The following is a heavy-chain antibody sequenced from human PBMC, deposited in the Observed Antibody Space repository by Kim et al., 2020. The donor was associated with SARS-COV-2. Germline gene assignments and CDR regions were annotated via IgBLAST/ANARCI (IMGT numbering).Heavy chain of an antibody. CDR1: GGSISSGDFY. CDR3: ARPYRRRGGGAWFDP. Sequence: SETLSLTCAVFGGSISSGDFYWGWIRQPPGKGLEWIGNIDYTGTTYYSPSLKSRVSMSVDSSKNQFSLRLTSLTAADTAVYYCARPYRRRGGGAWFDPWGQGTLVTVCS. V-gene: IGHV4-39*01. J-gene: IGHJ5*02. D-gene: IGHD4-4*01. CDR2: IDYTGTT.